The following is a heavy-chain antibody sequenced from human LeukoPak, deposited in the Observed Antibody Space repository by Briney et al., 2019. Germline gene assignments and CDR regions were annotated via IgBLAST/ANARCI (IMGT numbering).Heavy chain of an antibody. J-gene: IGHJ4*02. V-gene: IGHV1-46*01. CDR3: ARDLRSSSFDY. CDR2: INPSGGST. Sequence: ASVKVSCKASGYTFTSYGISWVRQAPGQGLEWMGIINPSGGSTSHAQKFQGRVTMTRDTSTSTVYMELSSLRSEDTAVYYCARDLRSSSFDYWGQGTLVTVSS. D-gene: IGHD3-3*01. CDR1: GYTFTSYG.